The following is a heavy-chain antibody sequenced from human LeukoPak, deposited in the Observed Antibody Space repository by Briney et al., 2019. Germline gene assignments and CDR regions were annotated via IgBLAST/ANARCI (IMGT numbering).Heavy chain of an antibody. Sequence: SGTLSLTCEVSGGSITSNSLWSWIRQSPGKGLEWIGEIFHIGNTNYNPSLQSRVTISVDRSKNHFSLKVSSVTAADTAVYYCARVPPEHYDLDWGQGTLVTVSS. CDR1: GGSITSNSL. CDR2: IFHIGNT. J-gene: IGHJ4*02. D-gene: IGHD3-22*01. CDR3: ARVPPEHYDLD. V-gene: IGHV4-4*02.